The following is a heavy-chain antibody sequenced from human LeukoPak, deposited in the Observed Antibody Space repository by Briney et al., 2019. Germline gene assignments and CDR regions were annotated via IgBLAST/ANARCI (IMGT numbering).Heavy chain of an antibody. V-gene: IGHV3-21*01. CDR1: RFTFSSYG. CDR2: ISSSSSYI. D-gene: IGHD6-13*01. J-gene: IGHJ4*02. CDR3: ARVEGIAAAGLDY. Sequence: ESGGSLRLSCAASRFTFSSYGMNWVRQAPGKGLEWVSSISSSSSYIYYADSVKGRFTISRDNAKNSLYLQMNSLRAEDTAVYYCARVEGIAAAGLDYWGQGTLVTVSS.